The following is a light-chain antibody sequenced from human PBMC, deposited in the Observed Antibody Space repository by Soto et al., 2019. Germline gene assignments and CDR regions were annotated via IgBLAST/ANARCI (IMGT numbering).Light chain of an antibody. CDR3: QQLNNYPWT. Sequence: IQLTHYPSSLSASVGDRVTITCRASQGISTYLAWYQQKPGKAPNLLIYAASTLLSGVPSRFSGSGSGADFTLTISSLQPLFFATYYCQQLNNYPWTF. V-gene: IGKV1-9*01. CDR1: QGISTY. J-gene: IGKJ1*01. CDR2: AAS.